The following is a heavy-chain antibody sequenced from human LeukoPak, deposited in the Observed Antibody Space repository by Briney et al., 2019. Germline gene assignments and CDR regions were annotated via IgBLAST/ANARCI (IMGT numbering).Heavy chain of an antibody. CDR1: GGSIGSYY. CDR2: VYYSGNT. Sequence: SETLSLTCTVSGGSIGSYYWSWIRQPPGKVLEWIGYVYYSGNTNYNPSLKSRVTISIDTSKNQFSLKLSSVTAADTAVYYCAKGYYDSRGYDYWGQGTLVTVSS. V-gene: IGHV4-59*01. CDR3: AKGYYDSRGYDY. J-gene: IGHJ4*02. D-gene: IGHD3-22*01.